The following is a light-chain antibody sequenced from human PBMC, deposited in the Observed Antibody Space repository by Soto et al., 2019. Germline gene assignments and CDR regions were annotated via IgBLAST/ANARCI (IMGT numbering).Light chain of an antibody. CDR3: HQYSTYPIT. J-gene: IGKJ4*01. CDR1: QSISYW. Sequence: DIQMTQSPSTLSASVGDRVTITCRASQSISYWLAWYQQKPGKAPTVLIYKASILESGVPSRFSGSGSGTEYTLTTSSRQHDDFATYYCHQYSTYPITFGGGTKVE. CDR2: KAS. V-gene: IGKV1-5*03.